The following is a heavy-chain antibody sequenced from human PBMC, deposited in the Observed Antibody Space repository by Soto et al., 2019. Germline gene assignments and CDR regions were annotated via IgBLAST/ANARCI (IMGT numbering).Heavy chain of an antibody. CDR2: IYYSGST. Sequence: SETLSLTCTVSGGSISSGGYYWSWIRQHPGKGLEWIGYIYYSGSTYYNPSLKSRVTISVDTSKNQFSLKLSSVTAADTAVYYCARDRRYSYGPSKNYYYYYGMDVWGQGTTVTVSS. V-gene: IGHV4-31*03. CDR3: ARDRRYSYGPSKNYYYYYGMDV. CDR1: GGSISSGGYY. J-gene: IGHJ6*02. D-gene: IGHD5-18*01.